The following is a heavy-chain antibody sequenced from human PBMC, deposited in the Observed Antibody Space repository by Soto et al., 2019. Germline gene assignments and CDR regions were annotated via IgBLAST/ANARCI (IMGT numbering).Heavy chain of an antibody. CDR2: INPDDSDT. V-gene: IGHV5-51*01. CDR3: AVNGGGSDMDV. D-gene: IGHD3-16*01. J-gene: IGHJ6*02. Sequence: GESLKISCKASGYTFTTYWIGWVRQMPGKGLEWMGIINPDDSDTKYSQSFQGQVTISADKSISTAYLQWSSLKTSDTAMYYCAVNGGGSDMDVWGQGTTVTVS. CDR1: GYTFTTYW.